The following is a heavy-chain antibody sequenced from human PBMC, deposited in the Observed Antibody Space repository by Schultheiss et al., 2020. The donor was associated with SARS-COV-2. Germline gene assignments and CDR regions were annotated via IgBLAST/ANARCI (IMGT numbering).Heavy chain of an antibody. CDR2: ISYDGSNK. J-gene: IGHJ4*02. V-gene: IGHV3-30*18. Sequence: GGSLRLSCAASGFTFSSYGMHWVRQAPGKGLEWVAVISYDGSNKYYADSVKGRFTISRDNSKNTLYLQMNSLRAEDTAVYYCAKVWSSGWYVGLDYWGQGTLVTVSS. CDR1: GFTFSSYG. CDR3: AKVWSSGWYVGLDY. D-gene: IGHD6-19*01.